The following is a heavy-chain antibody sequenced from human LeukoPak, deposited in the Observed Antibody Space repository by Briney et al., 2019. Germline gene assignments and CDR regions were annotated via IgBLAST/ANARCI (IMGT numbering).Heavy chain of an antibody. D-gene: IGHD6-13*01. CDR2: ISSSSYI. CDR3: ATHPGIAAAGTGGGTHVGDI. Sequence: PGGSLRLSCAASGFTFSSYSMNWVRQAPGKGLEWVSSISSSSYIYYADSVKGRFTISRDNAKNSLYLQMNSLRAEDTAVYYCATHPGIAAAGTGGGTHVGDIWGQGTMVTVSS. V-gene: IGHV3-21*01. CDR1: GFTFSSYS. J-gene: IGHJ3*02.